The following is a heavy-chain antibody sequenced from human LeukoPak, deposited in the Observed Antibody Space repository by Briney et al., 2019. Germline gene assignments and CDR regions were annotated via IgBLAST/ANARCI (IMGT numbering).Heavy chain of an antibody. CDR3: ARLNGYSSGWYPSYYFDY. CDR1: GGSISSSY. D-gene: IGHD6-19*01. J-gene: IGHJ4*02. CDR2: IYYTGST. V-gene: IGHV4-59*08. Sequence: SETLSLTCTVSGGSISSSYWSWIRQPPKKGLEWIGYIYYTGSTNYNPSLKSRVTISVDTSKNQFSLKLSSVTAADTAVYYCARLNGYSSGWYPSYYFDYWGQGTLVTVSS.